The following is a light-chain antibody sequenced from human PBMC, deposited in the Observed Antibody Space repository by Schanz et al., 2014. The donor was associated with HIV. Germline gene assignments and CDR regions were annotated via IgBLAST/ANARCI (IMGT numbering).Light chain of an antibody. Sequence: EIVLTQSPGTLSLSPGERATLSCRASQSVSSSYLAWYQQKPGQAPRLLIYGASSRATGIPDRFSGSGSGTEFTLTISSLQSEDSAVYYCQQYNNWPPLTFGGGTKVEIK. CDR3: QQYNNWPPLT. V-gene: IGKV3-20*01. CDR2: GAS. J-gene: IGKJ4*01. CDR1: QSVSSSY.